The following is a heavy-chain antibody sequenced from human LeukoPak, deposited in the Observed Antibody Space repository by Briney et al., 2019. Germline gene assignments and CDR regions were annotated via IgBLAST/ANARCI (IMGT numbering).Heavy chain of an antibody. Sequence: PSETLSLTCAVYGGSFSGYYWSWIRQPPGKGLEWIGEINHSGSTNYNPSLKSRVTISVDTSKNQFSLKLSSVTAAATAVYYCAREAAAAGHYWFDPWGQGTLVTVSS. CDR1: GGSFSGYY. CDR3: AREAAAAGHYWFDP. J-gene: IGHJ5*02. D-gene: IGHD6-13*01. V-gene: IGHV4-34*01. CDR2: INHSGST.